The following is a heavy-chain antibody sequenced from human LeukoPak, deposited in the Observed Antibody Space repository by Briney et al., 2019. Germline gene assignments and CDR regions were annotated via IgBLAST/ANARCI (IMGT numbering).Heavy chain of an antibody. Sequence: GGSLSISCAASGFTFTTYWMGWVRQAPGKGPEWVANINQVGSSKYFVDSVKGRFIISRDNAKNSLYLQMNSLRAEDTALYYCAKEMKYGSGSYIIDYWGQGTLVTVSS. J-gene: IGHJ4*02. D-gene: IGHD3-10*01. CDR1: GFTFTTYW. CDR3: AKEMKYGSGSYIIDY. CDR2: INQVGSSK. V-gene: IGHV3-7*03.